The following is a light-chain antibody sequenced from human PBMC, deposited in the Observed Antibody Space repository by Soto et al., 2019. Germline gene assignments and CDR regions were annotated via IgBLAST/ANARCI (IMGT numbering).Light chain of an antibody. CDR1: QSVTSNY. Sequence: EMVLTQSPGTLSLSPGERATLSCRASQSVTSNYLSWYQQKPGQAPRLLIFGASSRATGIPDKFSGSGSGTDFTLTISRLEPDDFAVYYCQRYGGPSWSFGQGTRVEIK. J-gene: IGKJ1*01. CDR3: QRYGGPSWS. V-gene: IGKV3-20*01. CDR2: GAS.